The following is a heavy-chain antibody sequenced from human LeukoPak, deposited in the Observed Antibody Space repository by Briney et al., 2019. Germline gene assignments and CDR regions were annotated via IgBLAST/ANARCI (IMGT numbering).Heavy chain of an antibody. CDR1: GGSISSGGYC. J-gene: IGHJ5*02. Sequence: SETLSLTCTVSGGSISSGGYCWSWIRQHPGQDLKGIVYIYYSGSTYYNPTLKSRVTISVDTSKNHFSLKLISVTAADTAVYYWARGGCCSGCSCATGQWFDPWGQGTLVTVSS. CDR2: IYYSGST. D-gene: IGHD2-15*01. CDR3: ARGGCCSGCSCATGQWFDP. V-gene: IGHV4-31*03.